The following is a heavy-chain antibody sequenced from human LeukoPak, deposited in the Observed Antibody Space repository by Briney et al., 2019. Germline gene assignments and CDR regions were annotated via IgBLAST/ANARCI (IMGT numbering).Heavy chain of an antibody. J-gene: IGHJ4*02. CDR2: ISAYNGNT. Sequence: ASVKVSCKASGYTFTSYGISWVRQAPGQGLEWMGWISAYNGNTNYAQKLQGRVTMTRDTSTSTVYMELSSLRSEDTAVYYCARASCSSTSCAPDYWGQGILVTVSS. V-gene: IGHV1-18*01. CDR3: ARASCSSTSCAPDY. D-gene: IGHD2-2*01. CDR1: GYTFTSYG.